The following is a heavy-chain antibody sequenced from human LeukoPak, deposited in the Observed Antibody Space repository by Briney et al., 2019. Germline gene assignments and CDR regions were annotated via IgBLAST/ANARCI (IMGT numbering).Heavy chain of an antibody. CDR1: GYTFTSYG. J-gene: IGHJ5*02. CDR3: ARDLGSSTIGLPNWFDP. D-gene: IGHD2-2*01. CDR2: ISAYNGNT. Sequence: ASVKVSCKASGYTFTSYGISWVRQAPGQGLEWMGWISAYNGNTNYAQKLQGRVTMTTDTSTSTAYMELRSLRSDDTAVYYCARDLGSSTIGLPNWFDPWGQGTLVTVSS. V-gene: IGHV1-18*01.